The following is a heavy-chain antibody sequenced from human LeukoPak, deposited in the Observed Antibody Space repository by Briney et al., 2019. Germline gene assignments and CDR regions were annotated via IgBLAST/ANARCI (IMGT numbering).Heavy chain of an antibody. D-gene: IGHD1-1*01. J-gene: IGHJ5*02. V-gene: IGHV3-7*01. CDR2: IKQDGSEK. Sequence: GGSLRLSCAASGFTFSSYWMSWVRQAPGKGLEGGANIKQDGSEKYYVDSVKGRFTISRDNAKNSLYLQMNSLRAEDTAVYYCARVDSTTRRGWFDPWGQGTLVTVSS. CDR1: GFTFSSYW. CDR3: ARVDSTTRRGWFDP.